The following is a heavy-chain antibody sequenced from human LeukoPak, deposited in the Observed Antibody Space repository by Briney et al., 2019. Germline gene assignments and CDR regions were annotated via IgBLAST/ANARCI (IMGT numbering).Heavy chain of an antibody. CDR3: ARDPPSFQH. CDR2: ISSTSDYI. CDR1: GFTFRSNN. V-gene: IGHV3-21*01. J-gene: IGHJ1*01. Sequence: GGSLRLSCAASGFTFRSNNINWVRQAPGKGLEWISSISSTSDYIYYTASVKGRFTISRDNAKNSVFLQMNSLRAEDSAVYYCARDPPSFQHWGQGTLVTVSS.